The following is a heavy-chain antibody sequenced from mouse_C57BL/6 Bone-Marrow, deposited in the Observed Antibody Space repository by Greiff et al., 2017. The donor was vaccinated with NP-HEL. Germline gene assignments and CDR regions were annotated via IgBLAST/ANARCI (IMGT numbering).Heavy chain of an antibody. CDR2: IRSKSNNYAT. CDR1: GFSFNTYA. CDR3: VRQGDYSNSWFAY. V-gene: IGHV10-1*01. D-gene: IGHD2-5*01. J-gene: IGHJ3*01. Sequence: EVKLVESGGGLVQPKGSLKLSCAASGFSFNTYAMNWVRQAPGKGLEWVARIRSKSNNYATYYADSVKDRFTISRDDSESMLYLQMNNLKTEDTAMYYCVRQGDYSNSWFAYWGQGTLVTVSA.